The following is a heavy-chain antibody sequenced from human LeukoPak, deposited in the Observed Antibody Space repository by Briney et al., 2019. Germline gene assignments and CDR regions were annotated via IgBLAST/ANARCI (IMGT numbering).Heavy chain of an antibody. D-gene: IGHD6-6*01. CDR2: IYYSGST. CDR3: ARHRAYSSSSPFDY. CDR1: GGSISSSSFY. V-gene: IGHV4-39*01. J-gene: IGHJ4*02. Sequence: SETLSLTCTVSGGSISSSSFYWGWIRQPPGKGLEWIGSIYYSGSTYYNPSLKSRVTISVDTSKNQFSLKLSSVTAADTAVYYCARHRAYSSSSPFDYWGQGTLVTVSS.